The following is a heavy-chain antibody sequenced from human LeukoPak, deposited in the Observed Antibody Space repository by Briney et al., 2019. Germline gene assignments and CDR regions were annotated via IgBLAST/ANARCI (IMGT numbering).Heavy chain of an antibody. CDR1: GYKLNNFS. V-gene: IGHV1-24*01. CDR2: LDPEDGET. Sequence: GASVKVSCKVVGYKLNNFSMHWVRQTAGKGLEWMGGLDPEDGETIYAQKVKGRLTVTEDTSTDTAYMELSSLTSDDTAVYYCATAGGLCTGGTCYWYAFDIWGQGTPVTVSS. D-gene: IGHD2-15*01. CDR3: ATAGGLCTGGTCYWYAFDI. J-gene: IGHJ3*02.